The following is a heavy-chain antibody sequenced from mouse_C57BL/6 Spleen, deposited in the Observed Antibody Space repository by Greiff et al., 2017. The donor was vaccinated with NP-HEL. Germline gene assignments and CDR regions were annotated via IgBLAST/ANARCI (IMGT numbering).Heavy chain of an antibody. CDR3: ARQGYSNFYYFDY. D-gene: IGHD2-5*01. CDR1: GFTFSSYG. J-gene: IGHJ2*01. Sequence: EVQGVESGGDLVKPGGSLKLSCAASGFTFSSYGMSWVRQTPDKRLEWVATISSGGSYTYYPDSVKGRFTISRDNAKNTLYLQMSSLKSEDTAMYYCARQGYSNFYYFDYWGQGTTLTVSS. V-gene: IGHV5-6*01. CDR2: ISSGGSYT.